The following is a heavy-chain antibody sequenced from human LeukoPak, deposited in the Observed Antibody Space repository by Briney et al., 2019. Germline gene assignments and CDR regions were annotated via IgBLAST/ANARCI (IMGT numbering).Heavy chain of an antibody. J-gene: IGHJ4*02. CDR3: ASLGSSWYVENEDY. Sequence: ASVKVSCKASGYTFTSYYMHWVRQAPGQGLEWMGIINPSGGSTNYAQKFQGRVTMTRDMSTSTVYMELSSLRSEDTAVYYCASLGSSWYVENEDYWGQGTLVTVSS. CDR1: GYTFTSYY. D-gene: IGHD6-13*01. CDR2: INPSGGST. V-gene: IGHV1-46*01.